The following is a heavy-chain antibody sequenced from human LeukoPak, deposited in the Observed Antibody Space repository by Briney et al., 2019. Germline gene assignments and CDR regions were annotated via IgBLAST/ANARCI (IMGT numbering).Heavy chain of an antibody. D-gene: IGHD3-10*01. V-gene: IGHV5-51*01. CDR3: ARDGPYYGSGSYINYYFDY. J-gene: IGHJ4*02. CDR2: IYPGDSDT. CDR1: GYSFTSYW. Sequence: GESLKISCKGSGYSFTSYWIGWVRRMPGKGLEWMGIIYPGDSDTRYSPSFQGQVTISADKSISTAYLQWSSLKASDTAIYYCARDGPYYGSGSYINYYFDYWGQGTLVTVSS.